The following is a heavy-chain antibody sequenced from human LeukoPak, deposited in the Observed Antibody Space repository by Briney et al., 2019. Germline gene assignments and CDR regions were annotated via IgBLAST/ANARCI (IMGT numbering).Heavy chain of an antibody. J-gene: IGHJ4*02. CDR2: INPSGGST. D-gene: IGHD3-22*01. CDR3: ARGLYYDTNGYPALQY. Sequence: ASVRVSCKASGYTFTTYYMHWVRQAPGQGLEWMGIINPSGGSTSYAQKFQGRVTMTRDTSTSTVYMELSSLRSEDTAVYYCARGLYYDTNGYPALQYWGQGTLVTVSS. V-gene: IGHV1-46*01. CDR1: GYTFTTYY.